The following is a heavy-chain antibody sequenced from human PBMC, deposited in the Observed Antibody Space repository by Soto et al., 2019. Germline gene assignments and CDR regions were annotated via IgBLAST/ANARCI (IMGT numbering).Heavy chain of an antibody. J-gene: IGHJ6*02. CDR3: ARSKSNYVFFYYYYYGMDV. Sequence: SQTLSLTCAISGDSVSSNSAACNWIRQSPSRGLEWLGRTYYRSKWYNDYAVSVKSRITLNPDTSNNQFSLQLNSVTPEDTDVYYCARSKSNYVFFYYYYYGMDVCGQGTTVTVSS. D-gene: IGHD3-10*02. CDR2: TYYRSKWYN. CDR1: GDSVSSNSAA. V-gene: IGHV6-1*01.